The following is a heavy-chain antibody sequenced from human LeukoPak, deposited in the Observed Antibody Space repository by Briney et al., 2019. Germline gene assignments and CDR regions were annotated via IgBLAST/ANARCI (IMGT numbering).Heavy chain of an antibody. D-gene: IGHD3-16*01. CDR1: GGSFSGYY. Sequence: SETLSLTCALYGGSFSGYYWSWVRHLPGKRLGWVGEISKSGSTIYTASLKTRVTISFDTSKNQFSLNLRSVTAADTAVYYCARDSAVLGGTFFDVWGQGTLVTVSS. CDR3: ARDSAVLGGTFFDV. CDR2: ISKSGST. J-gene: IGHJ4*02. V-gene: IGHV4-34*01.